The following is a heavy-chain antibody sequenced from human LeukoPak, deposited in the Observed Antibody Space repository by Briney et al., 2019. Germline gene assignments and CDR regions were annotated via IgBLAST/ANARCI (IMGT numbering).Heavy chain of an antibody. D-gene: IGHD5-24*01. CDR3: ARAGRWLQLQSFDY. CDR1: GYTFTSYD. CDR2: MNPNSGNT. J-gene: IGHJ4*02. V-gene: IGHV1-8*01. Sequence: GPVKVSCKASGYTFTSYDINWVRQATGQGLEWMGWMNPNSGNTGYAQKFQGRVTMTRNTSISTAYMELRSLRSDDTAVYYCARAGRWLQLQSFDYWGQGTLVTVSS.